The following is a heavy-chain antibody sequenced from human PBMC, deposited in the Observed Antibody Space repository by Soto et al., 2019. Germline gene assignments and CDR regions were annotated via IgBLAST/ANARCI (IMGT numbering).Heavy chain of an antibody. J-gene: IGHJ4*02. CDR3: ARARYCSSTSCLYYFDY. D-gene: IGHD2-2*01. Sequence: QVQLQQWGAGLLKPSETLSLTCAVYGGSFSGYYWSWIRQPPGKGLEWIGEINHSGSTNYNPSLKSRVTISVDPSKNQFSLKLSSVTAADTAVYYCARARYCSSTSCLYYFDYWGQGTLVTVSS. CDR1: GGSFSGYY. CDR2: INHSGST. V-gene: IGHV4-34*01.